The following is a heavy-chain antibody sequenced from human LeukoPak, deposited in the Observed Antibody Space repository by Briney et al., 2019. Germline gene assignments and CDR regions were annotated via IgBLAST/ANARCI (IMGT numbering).Heavy chain of an antibody. CDR1: GFTFSSYE. Sequence: GGSLRLSCAASGFTFSSYEMNWVRQAPGKGLEWVSYISSSGSTIYYADSVKGRFTISRDSAKNSLYLQMNSLRAEDTAVYYCASLVGFWSGTDDYWGQGTLVTVSS. V-gene: IGHV3-48*03. D-gene: IGHD3-3*01. J-gene: IGHJ4*02. CDR3: ASLVGFWSGTDDY. CDR2: ISSSGSTI.